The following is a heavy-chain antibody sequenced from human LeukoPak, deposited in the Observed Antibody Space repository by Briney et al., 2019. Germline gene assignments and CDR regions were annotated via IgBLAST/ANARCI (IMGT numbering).Heavy chain of an antibody. CDR2: IYYSGST. J-gene: IGHJ4*02. D-gene: IGHD6-25*01. V-gene: IGHV4-39*01. CDR1: GGSISSSSYY. Sequence: SETLCLTCTVSGGSISSSSYYWGWIRQPPGKGLEWIGSIYYSGSTYYNPSLKSRVTISVDTSKNQFSLKLNSVTAADTVVYYCTAGRSDYFDYWGQGTLVTVSS. CDR3: TAGRSDYFDY.